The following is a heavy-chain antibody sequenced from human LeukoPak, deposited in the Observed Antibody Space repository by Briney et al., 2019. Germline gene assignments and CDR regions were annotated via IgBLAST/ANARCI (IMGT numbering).Heavy chain of an antibody. Sequence: SETLSLTCTVSGGSISSYYWSWIRQPPGKGLEWIGYIYYSGSTNYNPSLKSRVTMSVDTSKNQFSLKLSSVTAADTAVYYCARGGAVADFDYWGQGTLVTVSS. D-gene: IGHD6-19*01. V-gene: IGHV4-59*12. CDR2: IYYSGST. CDR1: GGSISSYY. CDR3: ARGGAVADFDY. J-gene: IGHJ4*02.